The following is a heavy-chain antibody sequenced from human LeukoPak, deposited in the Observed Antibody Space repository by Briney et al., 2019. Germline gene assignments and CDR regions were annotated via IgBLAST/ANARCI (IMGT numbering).Heavy chain of an antibody. CDR1: GGSISSSSYY. CDR3: ARGRSKQWLVRSTGRAFDI. CDR2: IYYSGST. V-gene: IGHV4-39*07. J-gene: IGHJ3*02. Sequence: SETLSLTCTVSGGSISSSSYYWGWIRQPPGKGLEWIGSIYYSGSTYYNPSLKSRVTISVDTSKNQFSLKLSSVTAADTAVYYCARGRSKQWLVRSTGRAFDIWGQGTMVTVSS. D-gene: IGHD6-19*01.